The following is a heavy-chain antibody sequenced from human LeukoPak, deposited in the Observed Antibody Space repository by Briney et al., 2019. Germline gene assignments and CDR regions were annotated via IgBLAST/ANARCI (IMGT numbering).Heavy chain of an antibody. J-gene: IGHJ3*02. Sequence: PGGSQRLSCAASGFTFSSYSMNWVRQAPGKGLEWVSYISSSSSTIYYADSVKGRFTISRDNAKNSLYLQMNSLRAEDTAVYYCARDGAPDAFDIWGQGTMVTVSS. CDR3: ARDGAPDAFDI. CDR1: GFTFSSYS. CDR2: ISSSSSTI. V-gene: IGHV3-48*01. D-gene: IGHD3-16*01.